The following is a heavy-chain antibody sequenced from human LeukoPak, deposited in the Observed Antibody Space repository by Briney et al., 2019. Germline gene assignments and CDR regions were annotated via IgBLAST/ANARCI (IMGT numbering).Heavy chain of an antibody. V-gene: IGHV1-69*04. D-gene: IGHD3-10*01. Sequence: ASVKVSCKASGGTFSSYAISWVRQAPGQGLGWMGRIIPILGIANYAQKFQGRVTITADKFTSTAYMELSSLRSEDTAVYYCAREPITMVRGVGWFDPWGQGTLVTVSS. CDR1: GGTFSSYA. J-gene: IGHJ5*02. CDR2: IIPILGIA. CDR3: AREPITMVRGVGWFDP.